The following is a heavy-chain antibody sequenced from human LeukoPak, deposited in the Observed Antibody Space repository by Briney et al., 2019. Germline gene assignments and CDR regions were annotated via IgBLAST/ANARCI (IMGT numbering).Heavy chain of an antibody. CDR3: ATAEGMSGSLLSDAFDI. D-gene: IGHD1-26*01. J-gene: IGHJ3*02. V-gene: IGHV1-24*01. Sequence: GASVKVSCKVSGYTLTELSMHWVRQAPGKGLEWMGGFDPEDGETIYAQKFQGRVTMTEDTSTDTAYMELSSLRSEDTAVYYCATAEGMSGSLLSDAFDIWGQGTMVTVSS. CDR1: GYTLTELS. CDR2: FDPEDGET.